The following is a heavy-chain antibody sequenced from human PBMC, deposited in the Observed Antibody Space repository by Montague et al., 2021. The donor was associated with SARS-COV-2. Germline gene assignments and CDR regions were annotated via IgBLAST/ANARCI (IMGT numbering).Heavy chain of an antibody. D-gene: IGHD2-21*02. CDR1: GGSFSGYS. CDR2: INHSGST. Sequence: SETLSLTCAVYGGSFSGYSWSWIRQPSGKGLEWIGEINHSGSTXXXPSXXXRVTISVDTSKNQFSLRLSSVTAADTAVYYCARRSRVVTAIWALRTSLTSWFDPWGQGTLVTVSS. V-gene: IGHV4-34*01. J-gene: IGHJ5*02. CDR3: ARRSRVVTAIWALRTSLTSWFDP.